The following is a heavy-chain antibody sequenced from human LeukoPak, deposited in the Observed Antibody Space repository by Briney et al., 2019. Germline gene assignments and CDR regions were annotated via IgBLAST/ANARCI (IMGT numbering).Heavy chain of an antibody. CDR2: MNPNSGNR. CDR1: GYTFTSYD. J-gene: IGHJ6*02. D-gene: IGHD3-3*01. CDR3: ATSGKRWYYDFWNAYYYYGMDV. V-gene: IGHV1-8*01. Sequence: ASVKVSCKASGYTFTSYDINWVRPATGQGLEWMGWMNPNSGNRGYAQKFQGRVTMTRNTSISTAYMELSSLRSEDTAVYYCATSGKRWYYDFWNAYYYYGMDVWGQGTTVTVSS.